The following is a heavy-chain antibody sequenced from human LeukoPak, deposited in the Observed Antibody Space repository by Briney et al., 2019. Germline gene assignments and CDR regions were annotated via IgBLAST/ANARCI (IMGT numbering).Heavy chain of an antibody. Sequence: GGSLRLSCTASGFTFGDYAMSWFRQAPGKGLEWVGFIRSKAYGGTTEYAASVKGRFTISRDDSKSIAYLQMNSLKTEDTAVLYLYRGGGGGTAGFWALSSSWYMGAYYFDYWGQGTLVTVSS. CDR1: GFTFGDYA. J-gene: IGHJ4*02. D-gene: IGHD6-13*01. CDR3: YRGGGGGTAGFWALSSSWYMGAYYFDY. V-gene: IGHV3-49*03. CDR2: IRSKAYGGTT.